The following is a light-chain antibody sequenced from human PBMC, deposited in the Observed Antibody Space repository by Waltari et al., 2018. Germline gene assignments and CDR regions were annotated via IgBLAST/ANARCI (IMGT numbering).Light chain of an antibody. CDR3: QQGDTVPPT. J-gene: IGKJ1*01. CDR2: AAS. Sequence: DVQMTQSPSSVSASVGDRLTITCRASQGISSALAWYQQKPGKAPKLLIYAASAMQTGVPSRFSGSGSGTDFTLTISSLQPEDFATYYCQQGDTVPPTFGQGTKVEIK. V-gene: IGKV1-12*01. CDR1: QGISSA.